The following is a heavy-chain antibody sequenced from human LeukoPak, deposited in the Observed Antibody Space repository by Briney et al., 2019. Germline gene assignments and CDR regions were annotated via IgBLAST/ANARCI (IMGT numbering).Heavy chain of an antibody. CDR2: ISSSGSTI. CDR3: ARERGGYSGYAALDY. D-gene: IGHD5-12*01. CDR1: GFTFSSYD. Sequence: GGSLRLSCAASGFTFSSYDMNWVRQAPGKGLEWVSYISSSGSTIYYADSVKGRFTISRDNAKNSLYLQMNSLRAEDTAVYYCARERGGYSGYAALDYWGQGTLVTVSS. J-gene: IGHJ4*02. V-gene: IGHV3-48*03.